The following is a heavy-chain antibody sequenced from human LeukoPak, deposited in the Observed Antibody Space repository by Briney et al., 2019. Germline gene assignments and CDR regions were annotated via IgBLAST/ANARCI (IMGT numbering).Heavy chain of an antibody. Sequence: ASVKVSCKASGYTFTGYYMHWVRQAPGQGLEWMGWINPNSAGTKFAQKFQGRVTMTRDTSITTAYMELSRLRSDDTAVYYCAREFMTTVTLDVWGEGTTVTVSS. V-gene: IGHV1-2*02. CDR1: GYTFTGYY. CDR3: AREFMTTVTLDV. D-gene: IGHD4-17*01. J-gene: IGHJ6*04. CDR2: INPNSAGT.